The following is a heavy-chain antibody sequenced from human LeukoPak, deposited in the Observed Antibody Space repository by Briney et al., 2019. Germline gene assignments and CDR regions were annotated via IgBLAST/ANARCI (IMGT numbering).Heavy chain of an antibody. CDR1: GYTFTSYD. V-gene: IGHV1-8*01. CDR2: MNPNSGNT. CDR3: ARVPMVRGSPSYYFDY. Sequence: ASVKVSCKASGYTFTSYDINWVRQATGQGLEWMGWMNPNSGNTGYAQKFQGRVTMTRNTSISTAYMELSSLRSEDTAVYYCARVPMVRGSPSYYFDYWGQGTLVTVSS. D-gene: IGHD3-10*01. J-gene: IGHJ4*02.